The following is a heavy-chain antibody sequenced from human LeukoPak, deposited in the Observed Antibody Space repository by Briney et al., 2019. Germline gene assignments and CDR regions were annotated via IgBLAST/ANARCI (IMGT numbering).Heavy chain of an antibody. D-gene: IGHD4-17*01. CDR3: AKGQRFYGEYYFDQ. V-gene: IGHV3-23*01. CDR1: GFTFSSYA. J-gene: IGHJ4*02. Sequence: GGSLRLSCAASGFTFSSYAMSWVRQAPGKGLEWVSPLSGSGGTTYYADSVKGRFTISRDNSKNTLYLQMNRLRAEDTAVYYCAKGQRFYGEYYFDQWGQGTLVTVSS. CDR2: LSGSGGTT.